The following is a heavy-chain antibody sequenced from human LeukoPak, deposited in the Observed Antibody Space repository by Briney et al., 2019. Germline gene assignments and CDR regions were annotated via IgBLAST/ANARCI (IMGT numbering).Heavy chain of an antibody. Sequence: ASVKVSCKASGYTFTSYYMHWVQQAPGQGLEWMGIINPSGGSTSYAQKFQGRVTMTRDMSTSTVYMELSSLRSEDTAVYYCARDPAIAAAGGGLDYWGQGTLVTVSS. CDR2: INPSGGST. D-gene: IGHD6-13*01. V-gene: IGHV1-46*01. CDR1: GYTFTSYY. CDR3: ARDPAIAAAGGGLDY. J-gene: IGHJ4*02.